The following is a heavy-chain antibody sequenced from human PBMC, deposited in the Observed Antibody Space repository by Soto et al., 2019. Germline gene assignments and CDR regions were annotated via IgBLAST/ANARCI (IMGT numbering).Heavy chain of an antibody. CDR2: IKQDGSER. CDR1: GLTFENFW. Sequence: EVQLVESGGGLVQPGGSLRISCVVSGLTFENFWMSWVRQARGKGLEWVANIKQDGSERYYLDSVRGRFTISRENAENSLSLQMNSLRLDDTAVYYCARGGRDPYNWFDPWGQGTLVIVSS. V-gene: IGHV3-7*01. J-gene: IGHJ5*02. CDR3: ARGGRDPYNWFDP. D-gene: IGHD3-16*01.